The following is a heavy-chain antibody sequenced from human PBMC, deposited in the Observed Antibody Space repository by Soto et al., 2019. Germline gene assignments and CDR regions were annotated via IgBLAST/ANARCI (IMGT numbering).Heavy chain of an antibody. V-gene: IGHV3-53*05. Sequence: GGSLRLSCAASGFTVSSNYMSWVRQAPGKGLEWVSVIYSGGSTYYADSVKGRFTISRDNSKNTLYLQMNSLRAEDTSVYYCAKEWGLSGSYYISSSYYFDYWGQGTLVT. J-gene: IGHJ4*02. CDR3: AKEWGLSGSYYISSSYYFDY. CDR2: IYSGGST. D-gene: IGHD1-26*01. CDR1: GFTVSSNY.